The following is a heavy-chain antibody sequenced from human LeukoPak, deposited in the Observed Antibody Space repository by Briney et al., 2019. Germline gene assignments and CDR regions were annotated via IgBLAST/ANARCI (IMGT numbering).Heavy chain of an antibody. V-gene: IGHV1-69*13. Sequence: SVKVSCKASGGTFRSYAISWLRQAPGQGLEWMGGIVPVFGQSDYAQKFQGRLTITADESTSTAHMELSSLRSDDTAIYYCATPGCGYEFQFDFWGQGTLVTVSS. D-gene: IGHD5-12*01. CDR3: ATPGCGYEFQFDF. CDR1: GGTFRSYA. CDR2: IVPVFGQS. J-gene: IGHJ4*02.